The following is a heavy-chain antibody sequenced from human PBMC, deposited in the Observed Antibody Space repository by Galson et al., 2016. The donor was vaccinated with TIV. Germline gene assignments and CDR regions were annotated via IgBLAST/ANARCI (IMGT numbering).Heavy chain of an antibody. Sequence: SLRLSCAASGVSVSDNYMTWVRRTPGKGLEWVSVIYTGDSTSYADSVKGRFAISRDTSKNTVYLQMTRLRAEDTAVYYCTRERRFCGNECYLYYYYGMDVWGQGTTVTVSS. CDR1: GVSVSDNY. CDR3: TRERRFCGNECYLYYYYGMDV. CDR2: IYTGDST. J-gene: IGHJ6*02. V-gene: IGHV3-66*02. D-gene: IGHD3-3*01.